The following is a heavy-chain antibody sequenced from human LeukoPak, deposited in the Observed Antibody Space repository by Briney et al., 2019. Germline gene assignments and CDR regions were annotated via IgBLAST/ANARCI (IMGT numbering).Heavy chain of an antibody. V-gene: IGHV4-38-2*02. CDR1: GYSISSGYY. J-gene: IGHJ4*02. D-gene: IGHD6-19*01. Sequence: SSETLSLTCTVSGYSISSGYYWGWIRQPPGKGLEWIGSIYHSESTYYNPSLKSRVTISVDMSKNHFSLKVSSVTAADTAVFYCARDAILVAGTRYFDYWGQGTLVTVSS. CDR2: IYHSEST. CDR3: ARDAILVAGTRYFDY.